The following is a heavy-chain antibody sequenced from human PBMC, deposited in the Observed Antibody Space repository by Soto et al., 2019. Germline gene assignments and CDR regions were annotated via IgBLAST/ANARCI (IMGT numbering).Heavy chain of an antibody. CDR1: GCSISSSSYY. CDR3: ARHYDFWSGYYPTEFYYYYGMDV. CDR2: IYYSGST. Sequence: AETLSLTCTVSGCSISSSSYYGGWIRQPPGKGLEWIGSIYYSGSTYYNPSLKSRVTISVDTSKNQFSLKLSSVTAADTAVYYCARHYDFWSGYYPTEFYYYYGMDVWGQGTTVTVSS. V-gene: IGHV4-39*01. D-gene: IGHD3-3*01. J-gene: IGHJ6*02.